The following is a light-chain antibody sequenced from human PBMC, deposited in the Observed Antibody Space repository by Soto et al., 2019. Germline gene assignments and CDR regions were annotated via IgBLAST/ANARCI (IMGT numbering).Light chain of an antibody. CDR1: QSFSSSY. CDR2: GAS. Sequence: EIVLTRSPGTLSLSPGERATLSCRASQSFSSSYLAWYQQKPGLAPRLLIYGASSRATGIPDRFSGSGSGTDFTLTISSLEPEDFAVYYCQHYGSALFTFGPGTKVDVK. V-gene: IGKV3-20*01. J-gene: IGKJ3*01. CDR3: QHYGSALFT.